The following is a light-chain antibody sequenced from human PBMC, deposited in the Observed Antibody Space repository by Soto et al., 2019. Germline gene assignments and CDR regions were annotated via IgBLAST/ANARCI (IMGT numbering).Light chain of an antibody. J-gene: IGLJ2*01. CDR2: ENN. CDR1: SSNIGKNF. CDR3: ASWDSSLYGVV. V-gene: IGLV1-51*02. Sequence: HSVLTQPPSVSAAPGQKVTISCSGSSSNIGKNFVSWYQQFPGTAPKVLIYENNKRLSGIPDRFSGSKSGTSVTLGITGLQTGDEAFYCCASWDSSLYGVVFGGGTKLTVL.